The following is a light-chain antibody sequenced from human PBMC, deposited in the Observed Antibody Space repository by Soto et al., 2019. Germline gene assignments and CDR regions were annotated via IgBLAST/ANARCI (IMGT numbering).Light chain of an antibody. V-gene: IGKV3-15*01. J-gene: IGKJ1*01. Sequence: EVVMKQSPATLSVSPGERATLSCRASQSVNANLAWYQQMPGQAPRLLIHGASNRATGIPARFSGSGFGTEFILTISSLQSEDFAVYYCQQYNTWLWTFGQGTKVEI. CDR3: QQYNTWLWT. CDR1: QSVNAN. CDR2: GAS.